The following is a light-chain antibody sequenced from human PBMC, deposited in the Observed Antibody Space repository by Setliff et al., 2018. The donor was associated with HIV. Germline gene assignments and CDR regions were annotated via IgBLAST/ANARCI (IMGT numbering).Light chain of an antibody. Sequence: QSVLAQPRSVSRSPGQSVTFSCTGTSSDVGGYNYVSWYQQHPGKAPKLIIYDVNKRPAGVPDRFSGSKSGNTASLPISGLQAEDEADYYCCSYAGTYTYVFGTGTKVTVL. J-gene: IGLJ1*01. CDR3: CSYAGTYTYV. V-gene: IGLV2-11*01. CDR1: SSDVGGYNY. CDR2: DVN.